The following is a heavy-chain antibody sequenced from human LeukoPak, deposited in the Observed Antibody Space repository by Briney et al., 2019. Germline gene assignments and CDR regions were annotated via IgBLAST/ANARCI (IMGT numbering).Heavy chain of an antibody. V-gene: IGHV4-59*01. CDR1: GGSFSGYY. Sequence: SSETLSLTCAVYGGSFSGYYWSWIRQPPGKGLEWIGYIYYSGSTNYNPSLKSRVTISVDTSKNQFSLKLSSVTAADTAVYYCASSIAARPLDYWGQGTLVTVSS. CDR2: IYYSGST. D-gene: IGHD6-6*01. J-gene: IGHJ4*02. CDR3: ASSIAARPLDY.